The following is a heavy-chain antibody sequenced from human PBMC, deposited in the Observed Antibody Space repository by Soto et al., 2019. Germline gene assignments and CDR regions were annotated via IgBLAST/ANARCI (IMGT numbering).Heavy chain of an antibody. V-gene: IGHV1-18*01. D-gene: IGHD3-10*01. CDR2: ISAYNGNT. J-gene: IGHJ6*02. Sequence: ASVKVSCKASGYTFTSYGISWVRQAPGQGLEWMGWISAYNGNTNYAQKLQGRVTMTTDTSTSTAYMELRSLRSDDTAVYYCASVLNYYGSGSYYDYYYYGMDVWGQGTTVTVSS. CDR1: GYTFTSYG. CDR3: ASVLNYYGSGSYYDYYYYGMDV.